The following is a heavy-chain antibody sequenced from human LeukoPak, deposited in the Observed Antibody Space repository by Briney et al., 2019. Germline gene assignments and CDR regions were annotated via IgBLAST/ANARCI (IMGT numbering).Heavy chain of an antibody. CDR2: IYDSGST. Sequence: SETLSLTCTVSGGSIRSSYYYWGWIRQPPGKGLEWIGSIYDSGSTYYNPSLKSRVTISVDTSKNQFSLKLNSVTAADTAVYYCARHVLVVAKGWFDPWGQGTLVTVSS. CDR3: ARHVLVVAKGWFDP. CDR1: GGSIRSSYYY. D-gene: IGHD3-22*01. V-gene: IGHV4-39*01. J-gene: IGHJ5*02.